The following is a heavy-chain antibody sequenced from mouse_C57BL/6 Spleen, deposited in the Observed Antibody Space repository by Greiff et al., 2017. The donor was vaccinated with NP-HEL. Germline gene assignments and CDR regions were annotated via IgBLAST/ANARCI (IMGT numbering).Heavy chain of an antibody. J-gene: IGHJ1*03. Sequence: EVMLVESGPELVKPGASVKMSCKASGYTFTDYNMHWVKQSHGKSLEWIGYINPNNGGTSYNQKFKGKATLTVNKSSSTAYMELRSLTSEDSAVYYCASHYYGRDWYFDVWGTGTTVTVSS. CDR3: ASHYYGRDWYFDV. D-gene: IGHD1-1*01. CDR2: INPNNGGT. CDR1: GYTFTDYN. V-gene: IGHV1-22*01.